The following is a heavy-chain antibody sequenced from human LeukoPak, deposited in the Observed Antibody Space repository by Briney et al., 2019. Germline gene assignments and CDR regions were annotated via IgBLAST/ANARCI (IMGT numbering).Heavy chain of an antibody. CDR1: GYTFTGYY. CDR3: AREGYCSSTSCYALKY. V-gene: IGHV1-2*06. Sequence: ASVKVSCKASGYTFTGYYMHWVRQAPGQGLEWMGRINPNSGGTNYAQKFQGRVTMTRDTSISTAYMELSRLRSDDTAVYYCAREGYCSSTSCYALKYWGQGTLVTVSS. CDR2: INPNSGGT. D-gene: IGHD2-2*01. J-gene: IGHJ4*02.